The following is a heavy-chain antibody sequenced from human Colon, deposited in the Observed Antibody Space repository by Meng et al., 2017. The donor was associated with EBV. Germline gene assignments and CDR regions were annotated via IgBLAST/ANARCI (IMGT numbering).Heavy chain of an antibody. J-gene: IGHJ4*02. CDR2: INPSTAHP. CDR1: GYSRRSYA. D-gene: IGHD2-21*02. CDR3: VRDVPDGDISLFDS. Sequence: QVELVESGSELKKPGGSVKGSCKAAGYSRRSYAVNWLRQAPGRGLEWMGWINPSTAHPTYAQDFTGRFVFSLDISVNTAYLQNNSLKAEDTAIYYCVRDVPDGDISLFDSWGQGTLVTVSS. V-gene: IGHV7-4-1*02.